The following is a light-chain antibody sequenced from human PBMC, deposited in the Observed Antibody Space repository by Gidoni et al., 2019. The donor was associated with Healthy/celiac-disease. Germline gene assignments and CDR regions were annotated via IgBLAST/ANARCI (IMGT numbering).Light chain of an antibody. Sequence: DIQMTQSPSTLSASVGDRVTITCRDSQSISSWLAWYQQKPGKAPKLLIYDASSLESGVPSKFSGSGSGTEFTLTISSLQPDDFATYYCQQYNSYSWTVXQXTKVEIK. V-gene: IGKV1-5*01. CDR1: QSISSW. J-gene: IGKJ1*01. CDR3: QQYNSYSWT. CDR2: DAS.